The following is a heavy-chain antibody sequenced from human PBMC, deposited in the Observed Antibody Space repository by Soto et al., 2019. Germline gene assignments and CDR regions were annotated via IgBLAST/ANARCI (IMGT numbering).Heavy chain of an antibody. Sequence: GASVKVSCKASGYTFTSYYMHWVRQAPGQGLEWMGIINPSGGSTSYAQKFQGRVTMTRDTSTSTVYMELSSLRSEDTAVYYCAREGPYLERIPYAFDIWGQGTMVTVSS. CDR1: GYTFTSYY. CDR2: INPSGGST. D-gene: IGHD1-1*01. V-gene: IGHV1-46*03. J-gene: IGHJ3*02. CDR3: AREGPYLERIPYAFDI.